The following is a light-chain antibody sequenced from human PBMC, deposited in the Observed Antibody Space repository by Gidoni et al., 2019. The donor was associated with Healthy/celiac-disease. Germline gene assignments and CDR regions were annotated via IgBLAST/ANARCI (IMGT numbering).Light chain of an antibody. CDR2: SNN. V-gene: IGLV1-44*01. Sequence: QSVLTQPPSASGPPGQRVTISCSGSSSNIGSNTVNWYQQLPGTAPKLLIYSNNQRPSGVPDRFSGSKSGTSASLAISGLQSEEEADYYCAAWDDSLNGNVFGTGTKVTVL. CDR3: AAWDDSLNGNV. J-gene: IGLJ1*01. CDR1: SSNIGSNT.